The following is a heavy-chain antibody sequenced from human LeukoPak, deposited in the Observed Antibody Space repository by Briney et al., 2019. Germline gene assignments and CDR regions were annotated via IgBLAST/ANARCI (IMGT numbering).Heavy chain of an antibody. J-gene: IGHJ4*02. D-gene: IGHD2-15*01. CDR3: ARGSAPLAGY. V-gene: IGHV4-34*01. CDR2: INHSGST. Sequence: SETLSLTCAVYGGSFSGYYWSWIRQPPGKGLEWIGEINHSGSTNYNPSLKSRVTISVDTSKNQFSLKLSSVTAADTAVYYCARGSAPLAGYWGQGTLVTVSS. CDR1: GGSFSGYY.